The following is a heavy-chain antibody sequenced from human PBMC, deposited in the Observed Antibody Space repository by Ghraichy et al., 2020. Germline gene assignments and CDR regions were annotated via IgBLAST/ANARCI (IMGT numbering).Heavy chain of an antibody. Sequence: GGSLRLSCAASGFSVSNNFMNWVRLAPGKGLEWVSVIYSGGSTYYADSVKGRFTISRDSSSNTLYLQMNSLREDDTAVYYCARGGTWLQPTGVYWGQGTLVTVAS. J-gene: IGHJ4*02. V-gene: IGHV3-53*01. CDR3: ARGGTWLQPTGVY. CDR2: IYSGGST. CDR1: GFSVSNNF. D-gene: IGHD5-24*01.